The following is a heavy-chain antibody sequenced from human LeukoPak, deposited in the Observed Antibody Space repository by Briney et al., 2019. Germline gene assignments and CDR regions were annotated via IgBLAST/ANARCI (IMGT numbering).Heavy chain of an antibody. D-gene: IGHD3-22*01. Sequence: ASVKVSCKASGYTFTNYDISWVRQAPGQGLEWMGWISAYNDNTNYAQKLQGRVTMTTDTSTSTAYMELRSLRSEDTAVYYCARGRITMIRCFDYWGQGTLVTVSS. J-gene: IGHJ4*02. CDR3: ARGRITMIRCFDY. CDR2: ISAYNDNT. V-gene: IGHV1-18*01. CDR1: GYTFTNYD.